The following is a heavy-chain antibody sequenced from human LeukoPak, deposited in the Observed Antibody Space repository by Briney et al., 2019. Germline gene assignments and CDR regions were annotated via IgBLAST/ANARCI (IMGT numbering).Heavy chain of an antibody. D-gene: IGHD3-9*01. CDR2: IYYSGST. V-gene: IGHV4-59*08. CDR3: AGMGGLTGYSPYIFDR. J-gene: IGHJ4*02. CDR1: GGSISSYY. Sequence: SETLSLTCTVSGGSISSYYWSWIRQPPGKGPEWIGYIYYSGSTNYNPSLRSRVTISIDTSKNQFSLKMSSVTAADTAMYFCAGMGGLTGYSPYIFDRWGQGTLVTVSS.